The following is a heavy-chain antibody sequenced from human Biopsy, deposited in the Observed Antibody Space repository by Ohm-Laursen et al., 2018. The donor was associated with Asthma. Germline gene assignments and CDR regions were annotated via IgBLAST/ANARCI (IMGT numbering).Heavy chain of an antibody. V-gene: IGHV3-30*03. D-gene: IGHD3-3*01. J-gene: IGHJ4*02. Sequence: SLRLSCAASGFTFSSYGMHWVRQAPGKRLEWVAVISYDGSNKYYADSVKGQFTISRDNSKNTLYLQMNSLRAEDTAVYYCASQSSGPDFWSGYYYFDYWGQGTLVTVSS. CDR1: GFTFSSYG. CDR2: ISYDGSNK. CDR3: ASQSSGPDFWSGYYYFDY.